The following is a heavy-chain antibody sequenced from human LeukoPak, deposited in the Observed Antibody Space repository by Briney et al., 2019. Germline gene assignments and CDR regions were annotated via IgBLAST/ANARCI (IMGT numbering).Heavy chain of an antibody. Sequence: SETLSLTCTVFGGSISSGDYYWSWIRQPPGKGLEWIGYIYYSGSTYYNPSLKSRVTISVDTSKNQFSLKLSSVTAADTAVYYCARAYYDYVWGSLAYFDYWGQGTLVTVSS. CDR2: IYYSGST. CDR3: ARAYYDYVWGSLAYFDY. J-gene: IGHJ4*02. V-gene: IGHV4-30-4*01. CDR1: GGSISSGDYY. D-gene: IGHD3-16*01.